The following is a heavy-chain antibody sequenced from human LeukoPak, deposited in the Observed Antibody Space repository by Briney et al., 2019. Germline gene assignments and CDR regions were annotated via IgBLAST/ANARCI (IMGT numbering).Heavy chain of an antibody. CDR1: GYSFTTYY. J-gene: IGHJ5*02. D-gene: IGHD2-2*01. CDR2: INPSGGST. CDR3: AREIVVVPSAMGFDP. Sequence: ASVKVSCKASGYSFTTYYIHWVRQAPGQGLEWMGVINPSGGSTSFAQKFQARLTMTRDASTSTVYMELSGLSSEDTAVYYCAREIVVVPSAMGFDPWGQGTLVTVSS. V-gene: IGHV1-46*01.